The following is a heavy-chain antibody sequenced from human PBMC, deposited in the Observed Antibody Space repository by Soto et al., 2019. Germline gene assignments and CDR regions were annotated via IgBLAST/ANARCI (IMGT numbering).Heavy chain of an antibody. CDR1: GGTFSTAA. CDR2: IMPVFRTP. V-gene: IGHV1-69*12. J-gene: IGHJ6*02. D-gene: IGHD2-8*01. CDR3: ARDNDRPQLGGNYCYILDV. Sequence: QVHLEQSGAEVKKPGSSVKVSCKASGGTFSTAAVSWVRQAPGQGLEWLGGIMPVFRTPDYAQKFQGRVTITADESTSTAYMELSGLRSDDTAVYYCARDNDRPQLGGNYCYILDVWGQGTTITVSS.